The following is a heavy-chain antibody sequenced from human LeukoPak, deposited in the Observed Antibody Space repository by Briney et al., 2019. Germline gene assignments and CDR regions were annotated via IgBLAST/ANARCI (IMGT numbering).Heavy chain of an antibody. CDR1: GFTFSTYG. J-gene: IGHJ5*02. Sequence: GGSLRLSCAASGFTFSTYGMHWVRQAPGKGLEWVAVISYDGSNKYYADSVKGRFTISRDNSKNTLYLQMNSLRVEDTAVYYCAKDSSGWYNWFDPWGQGTLVTVSS. V-gene: IGHV3-30*18. D-gene: IGHD6-19*01. CDR3: AKDSSGWYNWFDP. CDR2: ISYDGSNK.